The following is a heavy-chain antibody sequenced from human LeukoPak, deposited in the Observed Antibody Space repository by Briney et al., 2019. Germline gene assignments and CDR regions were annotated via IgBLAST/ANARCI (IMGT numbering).Heavy chain of an antibody. CDR2: IGTGTDT. J-gene: IGHJ3*02. V-gene: IGHV3-13*01. D-gene: IGHD4-23*01. CDR3: ARDRRADYGRNDDAFDI. Sequence: GGSLRLSCAASGFTFYNYDMHWVRQAPGKGLEWVSHIGTGTDTHYSGSVRGRFAISRENAKNSLYLHMNSLRAGDTAVYYCARDRRADYGRNDDAFDIWGQGTMVTV. CDR1: GFTFYNYD.